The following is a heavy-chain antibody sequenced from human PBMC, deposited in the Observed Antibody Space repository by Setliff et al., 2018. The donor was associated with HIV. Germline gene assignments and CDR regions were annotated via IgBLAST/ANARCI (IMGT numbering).Heavy chain of an antibody. CDR1: GYTFSNYG. V-gene: IGHV1-18*01. Sequence: ASVKVSCKASGYTFSNYGITWVRQAPGQGLEWMGWITSYNGNTNYAKKFKGRVTMTRDTSITTLYMELSSLTSEDTAVYYCAREHDYSNYRRLDSWGQGILVTVSS. J-gene: IGHJ4*02. D-gene: IGHD4-4*01. CDR3: AREHDYSNYRRLDS. CDR2: ITSYNGNT.